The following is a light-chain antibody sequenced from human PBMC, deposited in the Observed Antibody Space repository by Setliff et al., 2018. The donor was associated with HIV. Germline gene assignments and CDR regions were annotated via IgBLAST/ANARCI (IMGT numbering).Light chain of an antibody. CDR2: GAS. CDR1: QAIGSW. CDR3: QQGNIFPFA. V-gene: IGKV1-12*02. Sequence: DIQMTQSPSSVSASVGDTVTITCRASQAIGSWLGWYRHKPGKAPNLLIYGASTLYTGVPSRFSGSGSGTDFTLTIRNLQPEDFATYYCQQGNIFPFAFGPGTKVDIK. J-gene: IGKJ3*01.